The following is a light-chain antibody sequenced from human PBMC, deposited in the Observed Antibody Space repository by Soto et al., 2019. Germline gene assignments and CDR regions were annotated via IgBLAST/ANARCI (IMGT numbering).Light chain of an antibody. CDR2: DAS. CDR3: QQYNSYRMGIT. J-gene: IGKJ5*01. CDR1: QSISSW. V-gene: IGKV1-5*01. Sequence: DIQLTQSPSFLSASVGDRVTITCRASQSISSWLAWYQQKPGKAPKLLIYDASSLESGVPSRFSGSGSGTEFTLTISSLQPDDFATFYCQQYNSYRMGITFGQGTRLEIK.